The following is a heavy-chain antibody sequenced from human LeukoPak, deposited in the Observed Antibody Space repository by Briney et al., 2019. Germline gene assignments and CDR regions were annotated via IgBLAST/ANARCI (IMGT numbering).Heavy chain of an antibody. J-gene: IGHJ4*02. D-gene: IGHD3-22*01. V-gene: IGHV4-59*12. CDR3: ARGVRNYYDSSGYPY. CDR1: SGSITNYY. CDR2: IYYSGNT. Sequence: SETLSLTCTVSSGSITNYYWSWIRQPPGKGLEWIGFIYYSGNTNYNPSLKSRVTISVDTSKNQFSLKLSSVTAADTAVYYCARGVRNYYDSSGYPYWGQGTLVTVSS.